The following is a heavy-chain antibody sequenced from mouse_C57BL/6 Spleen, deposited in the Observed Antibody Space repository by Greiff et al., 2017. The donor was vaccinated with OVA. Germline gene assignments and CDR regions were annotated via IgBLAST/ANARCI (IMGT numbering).Heavy chain of an antibody. Sequence: QVQLQQSGPGLVQPSQSLSITCTVSGFSFTSYGVHWVRQSPGKGLEWLGVIWSGGSTDYNAAFITRLSISKDNSKSKVVFKMNRLQADDTAIYYCARNYGSSYERYFDVWGTGTTVTVSS. J-gene: IGHJ1*03. V-gene: IGHV2-2*01. CDR2: IWSGGST. D-gene: IGHD1-1*01. CDR3: ARNYGSSYERYFDV. CDR1: GFSFTSYG.